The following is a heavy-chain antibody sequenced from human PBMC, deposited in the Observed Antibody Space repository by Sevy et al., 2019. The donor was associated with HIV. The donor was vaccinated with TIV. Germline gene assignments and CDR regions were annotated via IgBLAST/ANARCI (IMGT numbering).Heavy chain of an antibody. V-gene: IGHV4-34*01. Sequence: SETLSLTCGVSGGSFSAYDWSWIRQPPGKGLEWIGEINRSGSTNYNPSLKSRVTISVDTSKKQFSLNLSSVTAADTAVYYCARVYSSAPHFDIWGQGTMVTVSS. CDR3: ARVYSSAPHFDI. CDR1: GGSFSAYD. CDR2: INRSGST. J-gene: IGHJ3*02. D-gene: IGHD6-19*01.